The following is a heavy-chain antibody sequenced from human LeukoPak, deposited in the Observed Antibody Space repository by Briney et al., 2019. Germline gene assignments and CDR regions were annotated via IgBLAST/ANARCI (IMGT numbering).Heavy chain of an antibody. V-gene: IGHV4-59*01. Sequence: AETLSLTCTVSGGSISSYYWRWVRQPPGKGLQWIGYIYYSGSTNYNPSLKSRVTIAVDTSKNQFSLKQSSVTAADTDVYYCARRGDSSTWCGNNWFDHWGQGTLVTVSS. CDR1: GGSISSYY. D-gene: IGHD6-13*01. CDR3: ARRGDSSTWCGNNWFDH. J-gene: IGHJ5*02. CDR2: IYYSGST.